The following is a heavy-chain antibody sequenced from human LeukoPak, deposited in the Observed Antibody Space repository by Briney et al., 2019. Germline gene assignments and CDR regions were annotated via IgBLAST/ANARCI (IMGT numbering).Heavy chain of an antibody. CDR2: ISAYNGNT. J-gene: IGHJ4*02. Sequence: ASVRVSCKASGYTFTSYGISWGRQAPGEGGEWMGWISAYNGNTNYAQKPQGRVTMTTDTSTSTAYMELRSRRSDDTAAYYWARDVPQRYSSGWPLDYWGQGTLVTVSS. CDR3: ARDVPQRYSSGWPLDY. V-gene: IGHV1-18*01. D-gene: IGHD6-19*01. CDR1: GYTFTSYG.